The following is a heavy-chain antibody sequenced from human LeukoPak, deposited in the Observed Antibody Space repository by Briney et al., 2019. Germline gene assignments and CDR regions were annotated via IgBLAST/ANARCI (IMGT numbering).Heavy chain of an antibody. D-gene: IGHD5-24*01. CDR2: ISAYNGNT. V-gene: IGHV1-18*01. Sequence: GASVKVSCEASGYTFTSYGISRVRQAPGQGLEWMGWISAYNGNTNYAQRFQGRVTITADKSTSTAYMELSSLRSADTAVYYCARGGPRRWLQPRRYMDVWGKGTTVTISS. J-gene: IGHJ6*03. CDR1: GYTFTSYG. CDR3: ARGGPRRWLQPRRYMDV.